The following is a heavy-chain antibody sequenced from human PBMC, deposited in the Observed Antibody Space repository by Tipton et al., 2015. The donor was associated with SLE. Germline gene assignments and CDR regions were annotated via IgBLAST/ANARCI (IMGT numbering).Heavy chain of an antibody. V-gene: IGHV3-9*01. J-gene: IGHJ6*02. Sequence: SLRLSCATSGFTFDDYAMHWVRQAPGKGLEWVSGVSWNSGIIGYADSVKGRFTISRDNAKNTVYLQMNSLRADDTAVYYCARVLTPYYGMDVWGQGTTVTVSS. CDR3: ARVLTPYYGMDV. CDR2: VSWNSGII. CDR1: GFTFDDYA. D-gene: IGHD3-9*01.